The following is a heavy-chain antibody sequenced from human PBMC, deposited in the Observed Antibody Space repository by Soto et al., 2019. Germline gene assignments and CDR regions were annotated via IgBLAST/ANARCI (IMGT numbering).Heavy chain of an antibody. CDR1: GFTLSGSA. Sequence: GGALRISCAASGFTLSGSAMHWVRQASGKGLEWVGRIRSKANSYATEYAASVKGRFTISRDDSKNTAYLQMSSLNHEDTVVYYRTRHVADYWGQGTLVTVSS. CDR3: TRHVADY. CDR2: IRSKANSYAT. J-gene: IGHJ4*02. V-gene: IGHV3-73*01.